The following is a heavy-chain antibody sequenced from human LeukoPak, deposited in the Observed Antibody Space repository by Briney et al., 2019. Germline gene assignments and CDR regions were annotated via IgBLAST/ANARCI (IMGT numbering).Heavy chain of an antibody. Sequence: SETLSLTCTVSGYSISSGYYWGWIRQPPGKGLEWIGSIYHSGSTYYNPSLKSRVTISVDTSKNQFSLKLRSVTAADTAMYYCARAYSSSWYYNWFDPWGQGTLVAVSS. CDR2: IYHSGST. D-gene: IGHD6-13*01. J-gene: IGHJ5*02. CDR1: GYSISSGYY. V-gene: IGHV4-38-2*02. CDR3: ARAYSSSWYYNWFDP.